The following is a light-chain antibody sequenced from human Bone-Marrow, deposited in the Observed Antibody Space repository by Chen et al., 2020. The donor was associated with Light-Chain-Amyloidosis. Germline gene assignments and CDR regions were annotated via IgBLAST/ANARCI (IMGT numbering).Light chain of an antibody. CDR1: KLGSTS. V-gene: IGLV3-21*02. CDR3: QVWDRSSDRPV. CDR2: DDS. J-gene: IGLJ3*02. Sequence: SYVLTQPSSVSVAPGQTATIACGGNKLGSTSVHWYKQTPGQAPLLVVYDDSDRPSGIPERLSGSNSGNTATLTISRVEAGDEADYYCQVWDRSSDRPVFGGGTKLTVL.